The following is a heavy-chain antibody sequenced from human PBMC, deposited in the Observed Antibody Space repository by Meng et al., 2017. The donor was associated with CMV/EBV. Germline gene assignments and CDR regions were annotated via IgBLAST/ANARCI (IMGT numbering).Heavy chain of an antibody. CDR3: ARTGHPDYYDSTSYYTEYFQY. J-gene: IGHJ1*01. D-gene: IGHD3-22*01. V-gene: IGHV4-31*02. CDR1: GVYY. Sequence: GVYYWSWIRQHPEKCLEWIGYIYYSGNTYYNPSLKSRVTISVDTSKDQFSLRLISVTAADTAVYYCARTGHPDYYDSTSYYTEYFQYWGQGSLVTVSS. CDR2: IYYSGNT.